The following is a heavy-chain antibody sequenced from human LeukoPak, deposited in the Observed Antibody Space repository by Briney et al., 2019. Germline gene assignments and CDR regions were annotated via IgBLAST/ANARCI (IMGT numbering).Heavy chain of an antibody. J-gene: IGHJ3*02. CDR2: IYYSGST. Sequence: SETLSHTCTVSGGSISSYYWSWIRQPPGKGLEWIGYIYYSGSTNYNPSLKSRVTISVDTSKNQFSLKLSSVTAADTAVYYCAREDYYDSSGYYTGAFDIWGQGTMVTVSS. D-gene: IGHD3-22*01. CDR1: GGSISSYY. V-gene: IGHV4-59*01. CDR3: AREDYYDSSGYYTGAFDI.